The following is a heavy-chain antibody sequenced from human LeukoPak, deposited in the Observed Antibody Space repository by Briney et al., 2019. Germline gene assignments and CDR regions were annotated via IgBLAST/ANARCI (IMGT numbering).Heavy chain of an antibody. CDR2: IYHSGST. CDR1: GGSISSGGYY. J-gene: IGHJ4*02. Sequence: SSETLSLTCTVSGGSISSGGYYWSWIRQPPGKGLEWIGYIYHSGSTYYNPSLKSRVTISVDRSKNQFSLKLSSVTAADTAVYYCAGRITMVRGVIIGDYWGQGTLVTVSS. V-gene: IGHV4-30-2*01. D-gene: IGHD3-10*01. CDR3: AGRITMVRGVIIGDY.